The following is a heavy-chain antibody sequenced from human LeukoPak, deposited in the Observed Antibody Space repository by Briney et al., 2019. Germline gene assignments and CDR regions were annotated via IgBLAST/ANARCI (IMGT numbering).Heavy chain of an antibody. CDR3: ARQLRGYSYGRFDP. Sequence: ASVKVSCKASGYTFTIYDINWVRQATGQGLEWMGWMNPNSGNTGYAQKFQGRVTITRNTSISTAYMELSSLGSEDTAVYYCARQLRGYSYGRFDPWGQGTLVTVSS. CDR1: GYTFTIYD. D-gene: IGHD5-18*01. J-gene: IGHJ5*02. V-gene: IGHV1-8*03. CDR2: MNPNSGNT.